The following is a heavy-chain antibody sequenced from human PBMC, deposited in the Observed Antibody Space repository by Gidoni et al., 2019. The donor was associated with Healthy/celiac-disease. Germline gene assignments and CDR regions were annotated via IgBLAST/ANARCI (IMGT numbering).Heavy chain of an antibody. D-gene: IGHD1-26*01. CDR1: GFPFSSYA. CDR2: ISGSGGST. Sequence: EVQLLESGGGLVQPGGFLRPSCAASGFPFSSYAMSWVRQAPGKGLEWVSAISGSGGSTYYADSVKGRFTISRDNSKNTLYLQMNSLRAEDTAVYYCAKERWEILRMAYFQHWGQGTLVTVSS. J-gene: IGHJ1*01. V-gene: IGHV3-23*01. CDR3: AKERWEILRMAYFQH.